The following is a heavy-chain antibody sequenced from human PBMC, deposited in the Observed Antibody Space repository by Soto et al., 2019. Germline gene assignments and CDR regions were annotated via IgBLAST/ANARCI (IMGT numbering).Heavy chain of an antibody. CDR2: ISYDGSNK. Sequence: GGSLRLSCAASGFTFSSYGMHWVRQAPGKGLEWVAVISYDGSNKYYADYVKGRFTISRDNSKNTLYLQMNSLTAEDTDVYYCAKTDHLEFDPWCQGTLVTVSS. V-gene: IGHV3-30*18. J-gene: IGHJ5*02. CDR3: AKTDHLEFDP. CDR1: GFTFSSYG. D-gene: IGHD1-1*01.